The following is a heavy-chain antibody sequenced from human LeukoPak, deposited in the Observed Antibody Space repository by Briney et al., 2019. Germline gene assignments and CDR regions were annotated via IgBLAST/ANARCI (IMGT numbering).Heavy chain of an antibody. J-gene: IGHJ4*02. CDR3: ARAGGGWSFDY. V-gene: IGHV4-59*01. Sequence: PSQTLSLTCTVSGASISTYYWSWIRQPPGKWLEWIGYLFFGGSTNYNPFLKSRVTISSDTSKNQLSLKLTFVTAADTAVYYCARAGGGWSFDYLGQGTLVTVSS. D-gene: IGHD6-19*01. CDR1: GASISTYY. CDR2: LFFGGST.